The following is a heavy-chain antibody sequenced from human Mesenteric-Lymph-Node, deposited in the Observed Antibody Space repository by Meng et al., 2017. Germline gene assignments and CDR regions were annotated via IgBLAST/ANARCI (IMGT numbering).Heavy chain of an antibody. CDR3: ATAKPHRYSGYDYSYYYDGLDV. J-gene: IGHJ6*02. CDR2: FDPEDGET. Sequence: ASVKVSCKVSGYTLTAVSIHWVRQAPEKGLEWMGCFDPEDGETIYALKFQGRVTMTEDTSTGTAYLELSRLRSDDTAVYYCATAKPHRYSGYDYSYYYDGLDVWGQGTTVTVSS. V-gene: IGHV1-24*01. D-gene: IGHD5-12*01. CDR1: GYTLTAVS.